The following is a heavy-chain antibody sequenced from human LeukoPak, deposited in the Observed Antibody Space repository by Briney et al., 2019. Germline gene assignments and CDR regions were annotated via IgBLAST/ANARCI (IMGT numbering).Heavy chain of an antibody. J-gene: IGHJ4*02. CDR2: IYYSGST. CDR1: GGSIRSSSYY. D-gene: IGHD2-21*01. V-gene: IGHV4-39*01. Sequence: TSETLSLTSTVSGGSIRSSSYYWGWIRQPPGKGLEWIGSIYYSGSTYYNPSLKSRVTMSVDTSKNQFSLKLSSVTAADTAVYHCARHSGLIPDYWGQGTLVTVSS. CDR3: ARHSGLIPDY.